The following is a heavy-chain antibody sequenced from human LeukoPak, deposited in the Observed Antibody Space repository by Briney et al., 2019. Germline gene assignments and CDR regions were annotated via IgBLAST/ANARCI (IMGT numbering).Heavy chain of an antibody. D-gene: IGHD5-24*01. Sequence: GESLRLSCAASGFTFSGYWLSWVRQAPGKGLEWVANIKIDGTKKYYVDSVKGRFTISRDNAKNSLYLQMNSLRVEDTAVYYCARDGIDGFIDFWGQGTLVTVSS. J-gene: IGHJ4*02. CDR1: GFTFSGYW. V-gene: IGHV3-7*01. CDR3: ARDGIDGFIDF. CDR2: IKIDGTKK.